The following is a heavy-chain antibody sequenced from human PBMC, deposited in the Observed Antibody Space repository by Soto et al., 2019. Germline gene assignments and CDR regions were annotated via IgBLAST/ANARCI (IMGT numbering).Heavy chain of an antibody. CDR3: ARLFPPWSYHYGMDA. Sequence: PGGSLRLSCAAPEFTFSSYAMHWVRQAPGRGLEWVALISFDGTHEYYADSVKGRFTISRDNSKNMLFLQMNSLRPDDSAIYYCARLFPPWSYHYGMDAWGNGPTVTVSS. CDR2: ISFDGTHE. D-gene: IGHD3-3*01. J-gene: IGHJ6*04. V-gene: IGHV3-30-3*01. CDR1: EFTFSSYA.